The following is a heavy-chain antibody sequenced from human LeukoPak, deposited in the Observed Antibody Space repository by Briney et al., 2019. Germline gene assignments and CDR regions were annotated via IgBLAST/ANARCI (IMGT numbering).Heavy chain of an antibody. Sequence: SQTLSLTCNVSGGSISSGGSRWSWIRQHPGKGLEWIGYIYYSGSTYYNPSLESRLTMSVDTSKNQFSLHLTSVTAADTAVYYCARDCGTYFDYWGQGTLVTVSS. V-gene: IGHV4-31*03. D-gene: IGHD6-25*01. CDR1: GGSISSGGSR. CDR2: IYYSGST. CDR3: ARDCGTYFDY. J-gene: IGHJ4*02.